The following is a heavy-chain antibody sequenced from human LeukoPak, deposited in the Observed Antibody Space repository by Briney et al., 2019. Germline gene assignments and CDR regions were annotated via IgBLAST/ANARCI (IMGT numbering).Heavy chain of an antibody. CDR2: IRYDGSNK. V-gene: IGHV3-30*02. Sequence: GGSLRLSCAASGFTFSSYGMHWVRQAPGKGLEWVAFIRYDGSNKYYADSVKGRFTISRDNSKNTLYLQMNSLRAEDTAVYYCAKESVVLRFLEWLPHFDYWGQGTLVTVSS. CDR1: GFTFSSYG. CDR3: AKESVVLRFLEWLPHFDY. J-gene: IGHJ4*02. D-gene: IGHD3-3*01.